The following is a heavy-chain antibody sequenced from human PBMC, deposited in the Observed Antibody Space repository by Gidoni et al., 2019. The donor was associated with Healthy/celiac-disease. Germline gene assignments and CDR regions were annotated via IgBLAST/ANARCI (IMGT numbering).Heavy chain of an antibody. Sequence: EVQLLESGGGLVQPGGSLSLSCAASGFTFSSYAMSWVRQAPGKGLEWVSAISGSGGSTYYADSVKGRFTISRDNSKNTLYLQMNSLRAEDTAVYYCAKDVNRVQLWLLAIDIWGQGTMVTVSS. V-gene: IGHV3-23*01. CDR1: GFTFSSYA. D-gene: IGHD5-18*01. CDR2: ISGSGGST. CDR3: AKDVNRVQLWLLAIDI. J-gene: IGHJ3*02.